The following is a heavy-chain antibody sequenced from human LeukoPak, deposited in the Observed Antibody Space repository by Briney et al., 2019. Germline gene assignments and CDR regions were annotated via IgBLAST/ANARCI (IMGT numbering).Heavy chain of an antibody. CDR2: ISGSGGST. CDR3: AKDRQSQSRGGITDY. Sequence: PGGSLRLSCAASGFTFSSYAMSWVRQAPGKGLEWVSAISGSGGSTYYADSVRGRFTISRDNSKNTLYLQMNSLRAEDTAVYYCAKDRQSQSRGGITDYWGQGTLVTVSS. J-gene: IGHJ4*02. V-gene: IGHV3-23*01. CDR1: GFTFSSYA. D-gene: IGHD1-14*01.